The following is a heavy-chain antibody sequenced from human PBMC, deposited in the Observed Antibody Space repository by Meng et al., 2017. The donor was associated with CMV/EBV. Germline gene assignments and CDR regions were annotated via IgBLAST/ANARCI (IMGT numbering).Heavy chain of an antibody. J-gene: IGHJ5*02. Sequence: YYWGWIRQPPGKGLEWIGSIYYSGSTYYNPSLKSRVTISVDTSKNQFSLKLSSVTAADTAVYYCARDKGRVVVVPAARTKYNWFDPWGQGTLVTVSS. V-gene: IGHV4-39*07. CDR1: YY. CDR3: ARDKGRVVVVPAARTKYNWFDP. CDR2: IYYSGST. D-gene: IGHD2-2*01.